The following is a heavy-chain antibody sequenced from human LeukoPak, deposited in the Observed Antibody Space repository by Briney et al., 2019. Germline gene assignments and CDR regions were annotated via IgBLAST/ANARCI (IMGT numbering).Heavy chain of an antibody. CDR2: INPSGGST. CDR1: GYTFTSYY. Sequence: ASVKVSCKASGYTFTSYYMHWVRQAPGQGLEWMGIINPSGGSTSYAQKFQGRVTMTRDMSTSTAYMELSSLRSEDTAVYYCARRGYCSSTSCYYYYYMDVWGKGTTVTISS. D-gene: IGHD2-2*01. V-gene: IGHV1-46*01. J-gene: IGHJ6*03. CDR3: ARRGYCSSTSCYYYYYMDV.